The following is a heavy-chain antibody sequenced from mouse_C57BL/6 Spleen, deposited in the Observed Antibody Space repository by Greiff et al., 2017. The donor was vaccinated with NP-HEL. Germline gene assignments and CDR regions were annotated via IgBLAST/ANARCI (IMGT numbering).Heavy chain of an antibody. J-gene: IGHJ2*01. CDR1: GHTFTSYW. CDR2: IHPNSGST. V-gene: IGHV1-64*01. Sequence: VQLQQPGAELVKPGASVKMSCKASGHTFTSYWMHWVKQRPGQGLEWIGMIHPNSGSTNYNEKFKSKATLTVDKSSSTAYMQLSSLTSEDSAVYYCARYWDYFDYWGQGTTLTVSS. CDR3: ARYWDYFDY. D-gene: IGHD4-1*01.